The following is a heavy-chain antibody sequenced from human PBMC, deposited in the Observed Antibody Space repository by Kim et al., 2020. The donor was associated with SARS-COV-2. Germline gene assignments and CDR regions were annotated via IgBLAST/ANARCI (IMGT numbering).Heavy chain of an antibody. CDR2: ISYDGSNK. J-gene: IGHJ6*02. D-gene: IGHD1-26*01. CDR1: GFTFSSYG. CDR3: AKRLEWELLGIHYYYYGMDV. Sequence: GGSLRLSCAASGFTFSSYGMHWVRQAPGKGLEWVAVISYDGSNKYYADSVKGRFTISRDNSKNTLYLQMNSLRAEDTAVYYCAKRLEWELLGIHYYYYGMDVWGQGTTVTVSS. V-gene: IGHV3-30*18.